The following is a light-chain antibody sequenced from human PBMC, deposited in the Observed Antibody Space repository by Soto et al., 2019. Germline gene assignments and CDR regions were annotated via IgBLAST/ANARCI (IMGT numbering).Light chain of an antibody. CDR1: QSVRSSY. CDR2: GAS. CDR3: QQYGSSPVYT. Sequence: EIVLTQPPGTLSLSPGERATLSCRASQSVRSSYLAWYQQKPGQAPRLLIYGASSRATGIPDRFSGSGSGTDFTLTISRLEPEDFAVYYCQQYGSSPVYTFGQGTKLEIK. V-gene: IGKV3-20*01. J-gene: IGKJ2*01.